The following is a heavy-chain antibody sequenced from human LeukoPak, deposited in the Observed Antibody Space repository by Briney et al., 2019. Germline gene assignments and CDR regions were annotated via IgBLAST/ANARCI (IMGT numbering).Heavy chain of an antibody. CDR2: INHSGST. Sequence: PSETLSLTCAVYGGSFSGYYWSWIRQPPGKGLEWIGEINHSGSTNYNPSLKSRVTISVDTSKNQFSLKLSSVTAADTAVYYCARGDRNFGVVIMGFDYWGQGTLVTVSS. CDR1: GGSFSGYY. CDR3: ARGDRNFGVVIMGFDY. J-gene: IGHJ4*02. D-gene: IGHD3-3*01. V-gene: IGHV4-34*01.